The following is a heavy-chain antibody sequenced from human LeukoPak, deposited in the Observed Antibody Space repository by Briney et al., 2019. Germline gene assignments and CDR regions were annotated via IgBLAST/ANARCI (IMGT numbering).Heavy chain of an antibody. CDR1: GGSFSGYY. CDR3: ASCPIPYYYDSSGYYSPYYDY. J-gene: IGHJ4*02. D-gene: IGHD3-22*01. Sequence: PSGTLSLTCAVYGGSFSGYYWSWIRQPPGKGLEWIGEINHSGSTNYNPSLKSRVTISVDTSKNQFSLKLSSVTAADTAVYYCASCPIPYYYDSSGYYSPYYDYWGQGTLVTVSS. CDR2: INHSGST. V-gene: IGHV4-34*01.